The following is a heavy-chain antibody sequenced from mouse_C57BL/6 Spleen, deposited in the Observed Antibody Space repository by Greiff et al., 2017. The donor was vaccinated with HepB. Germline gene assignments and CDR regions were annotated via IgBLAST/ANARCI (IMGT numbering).Heavy chain of an antibody. V-gene: IGHV1-19*01. CDR1: GYTFTDYY. D-gene: IGHD1-1*01. CDR3: ARGPDDYGSSYKND. Sequence: EVQLQQSGPVLVKPGASVKMSCKASGYTFTDYYMNWVKQSHGKSLEWIGVINPYNGGTSYNQKFKGKATLTVDKSSSTAYMELNSLTSEDSAVYYCARGPDDYGSSYKNDWGQGTTRTVSS. CDR2: INPYNGGT. J-gene: IGHJ2*01.